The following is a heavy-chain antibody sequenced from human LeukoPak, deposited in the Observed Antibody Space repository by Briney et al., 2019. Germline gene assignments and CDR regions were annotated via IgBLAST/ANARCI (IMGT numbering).Heavy chain of an antibody. CDR2: ISWSSGTV. V-gene: IGHV3-9*01. D-gene: IGHD2/OR15-2a*01. J-gene: IGHJ4*01. Sequence: GGSLRLSCAASGFAFDNYVMHWVRQGPGRGLEWVSDISWSSGTVDYADSVKGRFIISRDNAKNSLYLEMKDLRTEDTAFYYCARANSSSATSNFFDYWGHGTLVTVSS. CDR1: GFAFDNYV. CDR3: ARANSSSATSNFFDY.